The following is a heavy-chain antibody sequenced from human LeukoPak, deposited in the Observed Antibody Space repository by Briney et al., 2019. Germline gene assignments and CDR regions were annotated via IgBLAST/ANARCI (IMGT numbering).Heavy chain of an antibody. CDR2: ISAYNGNT. CDR3: ARVPAGWLFDP. J-gene: IGHJ5*02. CDR1: GGTFSSYA. Sequence: GASVKVSCKASGGTFSSYAISWVRQAPGQGLEWMGWISAYNGNTNYAQKLQGRVTMTTDTSTSTAYMELRSLRSDDTAVYYCARVPAGWLFDPWGQGTLVTVSS. V-gene: IGHV1-18*01. D-gene: IGHD5-12*01.